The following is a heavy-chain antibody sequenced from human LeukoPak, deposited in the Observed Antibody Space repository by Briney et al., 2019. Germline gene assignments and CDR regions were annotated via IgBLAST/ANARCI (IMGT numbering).Heavy chain of an antibody. D-gene: IGHD6-13*01. J-gene: IGHJ5*02. V-gene: IGHV4-59*08. Sequence: SETLSLTCTVAGGSISNYYWSWIRQPPRRRVGCIGYIYYTGSTNYNPSLKSRVTISIDTSKNQFSLKLISVTAADTAVYYCARFHGSSWYSPFDPWGQGTLVTVSS. CDR2: IYYTGST. CDR1: GGSISNYY. CDR3: ARFHGSSWYSPFDP.